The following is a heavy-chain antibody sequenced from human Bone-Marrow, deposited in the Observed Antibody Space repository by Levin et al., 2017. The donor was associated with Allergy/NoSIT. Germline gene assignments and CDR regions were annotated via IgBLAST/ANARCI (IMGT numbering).Heavy chain of an antibody. D-gene: IGHD2-15*01. CDR1: GSSFINFG. CDR3: ARGLPLPFDY. V-gene: IGHV1-18*01. J-gene: IGHJ4*02. Sequence: GESLKISCKASGSSFINFGINWVRQAPGQGLEWMGWISVYNDNTNYAQKFQGRVTMTTDTSTSTAYMELRSLTSDDTAVYYCARGLPLPFDYWGQGTLVAVSS. CDR2: ISVYNDNT.